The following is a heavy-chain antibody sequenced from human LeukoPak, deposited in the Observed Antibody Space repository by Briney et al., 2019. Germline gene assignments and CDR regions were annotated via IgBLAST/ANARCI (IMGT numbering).Heavy chain of an antibody. J-gene: IGHJ4*02. CDR3: ARETWIQLSGTGRHFDY. CDR1: GFTFNSYG. V-gene: IGHV3-30*19. Sequence: PGRSLRLSCAASGFTFNSYGMHWLRQAPGKGLEWVAVISYDGSSNYHADSVKGRFTISRDNFKNTLYLQMNSLRAEDTAVYYCARETWIQLSGTGRHFDYWGQGTLVTVSS. D-gene: IGHD5-18*01. CDR2: ISYDGSSN.